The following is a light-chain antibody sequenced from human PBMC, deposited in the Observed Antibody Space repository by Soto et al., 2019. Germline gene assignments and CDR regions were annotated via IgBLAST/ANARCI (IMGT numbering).Light chain of an antibody. CDR3: QQSYSTPIT. V-gene: IGKV1-39*01. J-gene: IGKJ5*01. CDR2: AAS. Sequence: DMHVTRSASCLSAALLYRVTITGLASQSISSYLNWYQQKPGKAPKLLIYAASSLQSGVPSRFSGSGSGTDFTLTISSLQPEDFATYYCQQSYSTPITFGQGTRLEIK. CDR1: QSISSY.